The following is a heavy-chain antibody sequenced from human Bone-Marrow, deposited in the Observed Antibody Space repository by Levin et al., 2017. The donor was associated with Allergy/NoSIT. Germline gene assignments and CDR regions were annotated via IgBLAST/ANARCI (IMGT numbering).Heavy chain of an antibody. Sequence: GGSLRLSCAASGFTFSSYAMSWVRQAPGKGLEWVSAISGSGGSTYYADSVKGRFTISRDNSKNTLYLQMNSLRAEDTAVYYCAKDLAEGRLRFLEWLLGYDYDGMDVWGQGTTVTVSS. CDR1: GFTFSSYA. CDR3: AKDLAEGRLRFLEWLLGYDYDGMDV. V-gene: IGHV3-23*01. CDR2: ISGSGGST. J-gene: IGHJ6*02. D-gene: IGHD3-3*01.